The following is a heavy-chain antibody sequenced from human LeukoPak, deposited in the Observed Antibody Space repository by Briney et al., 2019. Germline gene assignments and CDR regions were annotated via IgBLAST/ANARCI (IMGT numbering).Heavy chain of an antibody. CDR1: GFTFSSYA. V-gene: IGHV3-23*01. CDR2: ISGSGGST. D-gene: IGHD3-3*01. CDR3: AKEEFGITIFGVVIMPDY. Sequence: PGGSLRLSCAASGFTFSSYAMSWVRQAPGKGLEWVSAISGSGGSTYYADSVKGRFTISRDNSKNTLYLQMNSLRAEDTAVYYCAKEEFGITIFGVVIMPDYWGQGTLVTVSS. J-gene: IGHJ4*02.